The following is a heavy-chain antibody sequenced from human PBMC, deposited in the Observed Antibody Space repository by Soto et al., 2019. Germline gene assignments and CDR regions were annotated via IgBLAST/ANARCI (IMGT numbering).Heavy chain of an antibody. J-gene: IGHJ6*02. CDR3: ARDPTGSPHLDYNYYGMDV. V-gene: IGHV1-18*04. CDR2: IGAYSGNA. D-gene: IGHD3-10*01. CDR1: GYNFISYA. Sequence: QVQLVQSGPEVKKPGASVKVSCKTSGYNFISYAITWVRQAPGQRLEWAGWIGAYSGNANYAENLQGRVTMTIDTSTSTAYMELRSLRSDDTAVYYCARDPTGSPHLDYNYYGMDVWGQGTTVTVSS.